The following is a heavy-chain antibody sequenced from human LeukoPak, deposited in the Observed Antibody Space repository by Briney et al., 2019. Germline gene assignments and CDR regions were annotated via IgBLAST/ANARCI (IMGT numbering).Heavy chain of an antibody. CDR2: VWHSGST. Sequence: SETLSLTCTVSGGSISSSSYYWGWIRQPPGKGLEWIGNVWHSGSTYYNPSLKSRITISVDTSKNQFSLSLSSVTVADTAVYYCARAGTNLGDYDFWGQGTLVTVSS. CDR3: ARAGTNLGDYDF. CDR1: GGSISSSSYY. D-gene: IGHD4-17*01. V-gene: IGHV4-39*07. J-gene: IGHJ4*02.